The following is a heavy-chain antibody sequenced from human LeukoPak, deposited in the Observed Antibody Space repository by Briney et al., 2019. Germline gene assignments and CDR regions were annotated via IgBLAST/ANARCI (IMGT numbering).Heavy chain of an antibody. CDR2: MNPNSGNT. V-gene: IGHV1-8*01. D-gene: IGHD1-26*01. J-gene: IGHJ4*02. CDR3: ARAGSGTPEDYFDY. Sequence: ASVKVSCKASGYTFTSYDINWVRQATGQGLEWMGWMNPNSGNTGYAQKFQGRVTMTRNPSISTAYMELSSLRSEDTAVYYCARAGSGTPEDYFDYWGQGTLVTVSS. CDR1: GYTFTSYD.